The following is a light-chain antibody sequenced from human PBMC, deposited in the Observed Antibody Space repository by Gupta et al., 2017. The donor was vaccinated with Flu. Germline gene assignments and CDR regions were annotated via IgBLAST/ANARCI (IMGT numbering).Light chain of an antibody. V-gene: IGKV1-5*03. J-gene: IGKJ1*01. Sequence: DIQMNQSSSTMSPSVGDRVTITCRASQSVNTWLGWYQQKPGKAPKLLIYRASNLEGGVPSRFSGSGSGTEFTLTIISLQPDDFSTYYCQQYNSYPVAFGQGTKLEIK. CDR3: QQYNSYPVA. CDR1: QSVNTW. CDR2: RAS.